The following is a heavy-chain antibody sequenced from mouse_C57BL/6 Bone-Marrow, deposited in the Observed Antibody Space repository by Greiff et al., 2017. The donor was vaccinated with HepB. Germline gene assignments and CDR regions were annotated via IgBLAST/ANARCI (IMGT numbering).Heavy chain of an antibody. J-gene: IGHJ3*01. Sequence: QVHVKQPGAELVMPGASVKLSCKASGYTFTSYWMHWVKQRPGQGLEWIGEIDPSDSYTNYNQKFKGKSTLTVDKSSSTAYMQLSSLTSEDSAVYYCARWDYGDAYWGQGTLVTVSA. CDR3: ARWDYGDAY. V-gene: IGHV1-69*01. CDR1: GYTFTSYW. D-gene: IGHD2-4*01. CDR2: IDPSDSYT.